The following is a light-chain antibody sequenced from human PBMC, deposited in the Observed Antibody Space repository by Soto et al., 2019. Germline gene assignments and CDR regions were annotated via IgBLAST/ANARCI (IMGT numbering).Light chain of an antibody. CDR3: SSYISSGTLVV. Sequence: QSALTQPASVSGSPGQSITISCTGTSSDVGGYNYVSWYQQHPGKAPKLMIYEVSNRPSGVSNRFSDSKSGNTASLTISELQAEDEAVYSCSSYISSGTLVVFGGGAQLTV. V-gene: IGLV2-14*01. CDR1: SSDVGGYNY. J-gene: IGLJ2*01. CDR2: EVS.